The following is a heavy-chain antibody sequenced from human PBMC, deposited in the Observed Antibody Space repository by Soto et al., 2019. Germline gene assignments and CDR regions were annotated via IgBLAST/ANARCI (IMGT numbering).Heavy chain of an antibody. CDR2: TYYRSKWYN. Sequence: SQTLSLTCAISGDSVSSNSAAWNWIRQSPSRGLEWLGRTYYRSKWYNDYAVSVKSRITINPDTSKNQISLQLNSVTPEDTAVYYCASCRDVSPAFCADFDYWGLAILVTVS. D-gene: IGHD2-8*02. V-gene: IGHV6-1*01. CDR3: ASCRDVSPAFCADFDY. J-gene: IGHJ4*02. CDR1: GDSVSSNSAA.